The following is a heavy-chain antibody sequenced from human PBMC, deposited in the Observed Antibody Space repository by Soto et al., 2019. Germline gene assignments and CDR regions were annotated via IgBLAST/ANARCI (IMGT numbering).Heavy chain of an antibody. V-gene: IGHV5-51*01. CDR1: GYSFTSYW. J-gene: IGHJ3*02. CDR3: ARLDYYDILTCYSPRRAYDI. CDR2: IYPGDSDT. Sequence: PGESLKISCKGSGYSFTSYWIGWVRQMPGKGLEWMGIIYPGDSDTRYSPSFQGQVTISADKSISTAYLQWSSLKASDTAMYYCARLDYYDILTCYSPRRAYDIWSQGTMVTVSS. D-gene: IGHD3-9*01.